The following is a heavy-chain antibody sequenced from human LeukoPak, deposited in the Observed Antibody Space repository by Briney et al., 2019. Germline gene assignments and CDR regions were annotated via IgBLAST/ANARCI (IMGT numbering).Heavy chain of an antibody. V-gene: IGHV1-18*01. CDR2: ISAYNGNT. D-gene: IGHD3-10*01. CDR3: ARVRSLQRFGELSNY. CDR1: GYTFNRYG. J-gene: IGHJ4*02. Sequence: ASVKVSCKASGYTFNRYGISWVRQAPGQGLEWMGWISAYNGNTNYAQKLQGRATMTTDTSTSTAYMEVRSLRSDDTAVYYCARVRSLQRFGELSNYWGQGTLVTVSS.